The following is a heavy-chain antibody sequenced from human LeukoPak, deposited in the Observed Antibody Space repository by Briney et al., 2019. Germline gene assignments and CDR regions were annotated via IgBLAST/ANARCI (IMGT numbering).Heavy chain of an antibody. CDR1: GGTFSSYA. CDR2: INPNGGDT. Sequence: ASVKVSCKASGGTFSSYAISWVRQAPGQGLEWMGWINPNGGDTNYAQKFQGRVTMTRDTSISTAYMELNRLRSDDTAVYYCARGQLDYWGQGTLVTVSS. V-gene: IGHV1-2*02. CDR3: ARGQLDY. J-gene: IGHJ4*02.